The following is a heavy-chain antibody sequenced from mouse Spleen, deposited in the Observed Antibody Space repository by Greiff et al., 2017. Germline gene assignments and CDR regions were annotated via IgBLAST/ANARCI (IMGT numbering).Heavy chain of an antibody. CDR1: GYTFTDYE. J-gene: IGHJ3*01. D-gene: IGHD2-1*01. CDR2: IDPETGGT. CDR3: TRKDGTTGFAY. Sequence: QVQLQQSGAELVRPGASVTLSCKASGYTFTDYEMHWVKQIPVHGLEWIGAIDPETGGTAYNQKFKGKAILTADESSSTAYMELRSLTSEDSAVYYCTRKDGTTGFAYWGQGTLVTVSA. V-gene: IGHV1-15*01.